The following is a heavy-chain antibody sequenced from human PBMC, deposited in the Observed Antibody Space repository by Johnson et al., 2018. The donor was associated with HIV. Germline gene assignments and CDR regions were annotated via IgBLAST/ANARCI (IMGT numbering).Heavy chain of an antibody. CDR1: GFTFSSYA. J-gene: IGHJ3*02. CDR2: ISYDGSNK. CDR3: ARDPSRSPGAFDI. Sequence: QVHLVESGGGLVQPGGSLRLSCAASGFTFSSYAMHWVRQAPGKGLEWVAVISYDGSNKYYADSVKGRFTISRDNAKNSLSLQMNNLRAEDTAVYYCARDPSRSPGAFDIWGQGTMVTVSS. V-gene: IGHV3-30*04.